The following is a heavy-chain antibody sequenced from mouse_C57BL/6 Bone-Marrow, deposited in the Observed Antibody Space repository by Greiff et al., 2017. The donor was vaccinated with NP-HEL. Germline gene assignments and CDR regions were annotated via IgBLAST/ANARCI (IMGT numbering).Heavy chain of an antibody. J-gene: IGHJ1*03. CDR2: IDPSDSYT. V-gene: IGHV1-59*01. CDR3: ARFHYGSWGYFDV. CDR1: GYTFTSYW. D-gene: IGHD1-1*01. Sequence: QVQLQQPGAELVRPGTSVKLSCKASGYTFTSYWMHWVKQRPGQGLEWIGVIDPSDSYTNYNQKFKGKATLTVDTSSRTAYMQLSSLTSEDSSVYYCARFHYGSWGYFDVWGTGTTVTVSS.